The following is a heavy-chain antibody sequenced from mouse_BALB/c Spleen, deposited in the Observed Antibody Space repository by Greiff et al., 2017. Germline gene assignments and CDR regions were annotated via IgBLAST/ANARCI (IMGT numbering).Heavy chain of an antibody. CDR1: GYAFSSYW. CDR3: ARDGYEPVAY. J-gene: IGHJ3*01. D-gene: IGHD2-2*01. Sequence: QVQLQQSGAELVRPGSSVKISCKASGYAFSSYWMNWVKQRPGQGLEWIGQIYPGDGDTNYNGKFKGKATLTADKSSSTAYMQLSSLTSEDSAVYFCARDGYEPVAYWGQGTLVTVSA. CDR2: IYPGDGDT. V-gene: IGHV1-80*01.